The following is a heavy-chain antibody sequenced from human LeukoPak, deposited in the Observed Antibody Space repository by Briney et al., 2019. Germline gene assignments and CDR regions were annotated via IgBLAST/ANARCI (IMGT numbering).Heavy chain of an antibody. CDR2: IKQDGSEK. CDR1: GFTFSSYW. J-gene: IGHJ4*02. V-gene: IGHV3-7*01. D-gene: IGHD2-21*02. Sequence: PGGSLRLSCAASGFTFSSYWMSWVRQAPGKGLEWVANIKQDGSEKYYVDSVKGRFTISRDNAKNSLYLQMNSLRAEDTAVYYCARSSCRGGDCYQVPLKYWGQGTLVTVSS. CDR3: ARSSCRGGDCYQVPLKY.